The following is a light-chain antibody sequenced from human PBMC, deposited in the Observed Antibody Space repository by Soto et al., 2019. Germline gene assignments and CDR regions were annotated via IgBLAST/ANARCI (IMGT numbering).Light chain of an antibody. V-gene: IGKV3-15*01. CDR3: QQYNKWPQ. Sequence: EIVMTQSPGTLSMSPGERATLFCRASQSVSNKLAWYQQKPGQAPRLIIYGTSTRATGIPARFSGSGSGTDFTLTISSLQSEDFAIYYCQQYNKWPQFGGGTKV. CDR2: GTS. CDR1: QSVSNK. J-gene: IGKJ4*02.